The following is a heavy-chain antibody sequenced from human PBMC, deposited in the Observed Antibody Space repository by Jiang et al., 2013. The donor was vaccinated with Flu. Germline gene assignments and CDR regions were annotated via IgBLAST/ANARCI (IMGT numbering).Heavy chain of an antibody. V-gene: IGHV5-51*01. CDR2: INPGNSKT. CDR3: ARRWSGGGLFD. D-gene: IGHD2-15*01. Sequence: AEVKKPGESLKISCKGSGYNFGNYWIGWVRQMPGKGLECVGIINPGNSKTTYSPSFQGQVTLSADKSINTAYLQWSSLKASDTAMYYCARRWSGGGLFDWGQGTLVTVSS. J-gene: IGHJ4*02. CDR1: GYNFGNYW.